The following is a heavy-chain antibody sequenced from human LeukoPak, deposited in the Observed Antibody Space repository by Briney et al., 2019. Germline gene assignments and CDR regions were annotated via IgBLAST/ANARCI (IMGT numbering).Heavy chain of an antibody. V-gene: IGHV5-51*01. J-gene: IGHJ4*02. CDR1: GYNFNSYW. CDR2: IYPGDSDT. Sequence: GESLKISCKGSGYNFNSYWIGWVRQMPGKGLEWMGIIYPGDSDTRYSPSFQGQVTISADKSITTAYLQWSTLKASDTAIYYCARRGQQVWDFDYWGQGTLVTVSS. CDR3: ARRGQQVWDFDY. D-gene: IGHD6-13*01.